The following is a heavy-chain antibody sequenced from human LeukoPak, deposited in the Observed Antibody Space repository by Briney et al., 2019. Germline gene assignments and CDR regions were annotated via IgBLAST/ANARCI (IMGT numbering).Heavy chain of an antibody. V-gene: IGHV3-7*01. Sequence: PGGSLRLSCSASGFTFSSRWMNWVRQAPGRGLEWVAIINIDGSEEHYVDSVKGRFTISRDNARNSLYLQMNSLRAEDTAVYYCARSDHGPEYWGQGTLVTVSS. CDR2: INIDGSEE. D-gene: IGHD1-14*01. J-gene: IGHJ4*02. CDR3: ARSDHGPEY. CDR1: GFTFSSRW.